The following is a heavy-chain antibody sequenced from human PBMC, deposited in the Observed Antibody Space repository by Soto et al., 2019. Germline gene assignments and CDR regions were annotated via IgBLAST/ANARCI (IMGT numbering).Heavy chain of an antibody. CDR2: ISANGQGI. D-gene: IGHD6-13*01. J-gene: IGHJ4*02. CDR3: AKERQLVRGGYY. Sequence: GGSLRLSCAASGFTFSTYALSWVRQAPGKGLEWVSAISANGQGIYYADSVRGRFTISRDNSKNTIFLHMDSLRAEDTAVYYCAKERQLVRGGYYWGQGTLVTVSS. CDR1: GFTFSTYA. V-gene: IGHV3-23*01.